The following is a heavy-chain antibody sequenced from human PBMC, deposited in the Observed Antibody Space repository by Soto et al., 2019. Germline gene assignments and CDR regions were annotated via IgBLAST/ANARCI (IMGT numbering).Heavy chain of an antibody. J-gene: IGHJ4*02. CDR1: GYTFTSYG. CDR2: ISAYNGNT. V-gene: IGHV1-18*04. D-gene: IGHD3-3*01. CDR3: ARDIASTIFGVVTPPPVY. Sequence: ASVKVSCKASGYTFTSYGISWVRQAPGQGLEWMGWISAYNGNTNYAQKLQGRVTMTTDTSTSTAYMELRSLRSDDTAVYYCARDIASTIFGVVTPPPVYWGQGTLVTVPS.